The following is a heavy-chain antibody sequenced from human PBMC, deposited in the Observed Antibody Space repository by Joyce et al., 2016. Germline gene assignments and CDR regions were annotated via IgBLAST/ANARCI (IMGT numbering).Heavy chain of an antibody. Sequence: QVQLVQSGAEVKKPGASVKVSCKVSGYTLTDLSIHWWRQAPRKGLEWVGGFDLEDNEAIYAQNCQGRITVTEDTSTDTAYMELSSLRSEDTAVYYCTTADTSISTSPGDTFDIWGQGTMVTVSS. J-gene: IGHJ3*02. CDR3: TTADTSISTSPGDTFDI. CDR2: FDLEDNEA. CDR1: GYTLTDLS. V-gene: IGHV1-24*01. D-gene: IGHD5-18*01.